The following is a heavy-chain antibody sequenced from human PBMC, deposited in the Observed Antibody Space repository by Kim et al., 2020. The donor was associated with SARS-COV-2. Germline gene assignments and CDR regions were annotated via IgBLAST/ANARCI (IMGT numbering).Heavy chain of an antibody. Sequence: ASVKVSCKASGYTFTSYYMHWVRQAPGQGLEWMGIINPSGGSTSYAQKFQGRVTMTRDTSTSTVYMELSSLRSEDTAVYYCARPRYSSRHSPGDYFDYWGQGTLVTVSS. CDR2: INPSGGST. CDR3: ARPRYSSRHSPGDYFDY. CDR1: GYTFTSYY. D-gene: IGHD6-13*01. J-gene: IGHJ4*02. V-gene: IGHV1-46*01.